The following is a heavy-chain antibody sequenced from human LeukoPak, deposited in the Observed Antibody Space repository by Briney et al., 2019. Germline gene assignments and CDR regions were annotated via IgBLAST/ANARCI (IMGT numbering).Heavy chain of an antibody. CDR1: GFTFSSYA. V-gene: IGHV3-23*01. CDR3: AKGNYDFWSGSINWFDP. CDR2: ISGSGGST. Sequence: GGSLRLSCAASGFTFSSYAMSWVRQAPGKELEWVSAISGSGGSTYYADSVKGRFTISRDNSKNTLYLQMNSLRAEDTAVYYCAKGNYDFWSGSINWFDPWGQGTLVTVSS. J-gene: IGHJ5*02. D-gene: IGHD3-3*01.